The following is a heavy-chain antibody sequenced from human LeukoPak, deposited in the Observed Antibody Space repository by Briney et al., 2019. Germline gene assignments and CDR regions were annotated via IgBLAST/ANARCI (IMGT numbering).Heavy chain of an antibody. V-gene: IGHV3-21*01. Sequence: GGSLRLSCAASGFTFSSYSMNWVRQAPGKGLEWVSSISSSSSYIYYADSVKGRFTISRDNAKNSLYLQMNSLRAEDTAVYCCARTTYYYGSGSYYECDYWGQGTLVTVSS. CDR1: GFTFSSYS. CDR2: ISSSSSYI. D-gene: IGHD3-10*01. J-gene: IGHJ4*02. CDR3: ARTTYYYGSGSYYECDY.